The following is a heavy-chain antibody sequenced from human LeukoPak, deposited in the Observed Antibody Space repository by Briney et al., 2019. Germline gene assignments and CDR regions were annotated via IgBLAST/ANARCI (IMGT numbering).Heavy chain of an antibody. CDR3: ASHYYDSSGYYQRMSE. D-gene: IGHD3-22*01. CDR1: GFTFSSYG. V-gene: IGHV3-30*02. Sequence: GGSLRLSCAASGFTFSSYGMHWVRQAPGKGLEWVAFIRYDGSNKYYADSVKGRFTISRDNSKNTLYLQMNSLRAEDTAVYYCASHYYDSSGYYQRMSEWGQGTLVTVSS. J-gene: IGHJ4*02. CDR2: IRYDGSNK.